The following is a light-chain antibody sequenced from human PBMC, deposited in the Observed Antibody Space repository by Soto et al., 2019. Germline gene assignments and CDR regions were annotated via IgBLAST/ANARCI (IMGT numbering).Light chain of an antibody. CDR3: QSYDSSLSAHYV. CDR2: GNS. Sequence: QSVLTKPPSVSGAPGQRVTISCTGSSSNIGATYDVQWYQQLPGTAPKLLIYGNSNRPSGVPDRFPGSKSGTSASLAITGLQADDEEDYYCQSYDSSLSAHYVFGTGTKVTVL. CDR1: SSNIGATYD. J-gene: IGLJ1*01. V-gene: IGLV1-40*01.